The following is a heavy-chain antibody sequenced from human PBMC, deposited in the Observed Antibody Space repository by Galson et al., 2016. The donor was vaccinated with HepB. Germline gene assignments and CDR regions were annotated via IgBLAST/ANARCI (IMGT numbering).Heavy chain of an antibody. J-gene: IGHJ4*02. Sequence: SLRLSCAAFGFSFGSYAMHWVRQTPAKGLEWVAVISGDGTNKYYADSVKGQFTISRDNSKNTVYLQMNSLAAEDTAVYYCARIPDSWGQGTLVIVSS. CDR1: GFSFGSYA. CDR3: ARIPDS. D-gene: IGHD2-21*01. V-gene: IGHV3-30*03. CDR2: ISGDGTNK.